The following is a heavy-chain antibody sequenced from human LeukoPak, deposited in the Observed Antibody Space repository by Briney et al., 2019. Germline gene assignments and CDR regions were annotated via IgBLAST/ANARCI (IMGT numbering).Heavy chain of an antibody. D-gene: IGHD1-14*01. CDR2: INQGGSDK. J-gene: IGHJ4*02. Sequence: GGSLRISCAASGFNFNDYYMSWVRQAPGKGLEWVANINQGGSDKYYVDSVKGRFTISRDNANNLLYLQMNSLRGEDTAVYYCTRDRSRAEDDWGQGTLVTVSS. CDR3: TRDRSRAEDD. V-gene: IGHV3-7*01. CDR1: GFNFNDYY.